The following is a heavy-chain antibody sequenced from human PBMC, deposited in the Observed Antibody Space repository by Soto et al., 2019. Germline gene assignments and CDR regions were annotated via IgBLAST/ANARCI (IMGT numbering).Heavy chain of an antibody. V-gene: IGHV3-21*01. CDR1: GFTFSNYG. Sequence: EVQLVESGGGLVKPGGSPRLSCAASGFTFSNYGMNWVRLAPGKGLEWVSSISSTSSYIYYADSVKGRFAISRDNAKNSLYLQMNSLRAEDTAVYYCARCPTHSGSYRTSDYWGQGTLVTVSS. D-gene: IGHD1-26*01. CDR3: ARCPTHSGSYRTSDY. J-gene: IGHJ4*02. CDR2: ISSTSSYI.